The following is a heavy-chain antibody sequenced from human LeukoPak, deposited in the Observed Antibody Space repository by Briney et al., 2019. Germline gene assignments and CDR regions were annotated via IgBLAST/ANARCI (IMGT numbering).Heavy chain of an antibody. CDR1: GGSIGYFY. CDR3: ARHVDGDDAFDI. J-gene: IGHJ3*02. V-gene: IGHV4-59*08. Sequence: SQTLPLTCTVSGGSIGYFYWSWIRQSPGKGLEWIGYIFHTGSTTYNPSLKSRVTISTDTSKNQFSLRLDSVTAADTAVYYCARHVDGDDAFDIWGQGTMVTVSS. D-gene: IGHD3-10*01. CDR2: IFHTGST.